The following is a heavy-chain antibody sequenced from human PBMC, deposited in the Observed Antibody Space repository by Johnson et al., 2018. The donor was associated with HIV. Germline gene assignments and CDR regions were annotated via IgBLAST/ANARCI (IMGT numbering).Heavy chain of an antibody. Sequence: QVQLVESGGSLVKPGGSMRLSCAASGFTFTDYYMTWIRQAPGKGLEWVSHISTSGGGIYYADSVKGRITVSRDNSKNTLSLQMDSLRPEDTAVYYCARDRSPYSRVSLGGIWGQGTMVTVSS. CDR2: ISTSGGGI. V-gene: IGHV3-11*04. D-gene: IGHD1-26*01. CDR1: GFTFTDYY. J-gene: IGHJ3*02. CDR3: ARDRSPYSRVSLGGI.